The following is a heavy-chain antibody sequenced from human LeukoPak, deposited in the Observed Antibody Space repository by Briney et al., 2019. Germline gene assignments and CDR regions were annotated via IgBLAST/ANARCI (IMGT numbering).Heavy chain of an antibody. J-gene: IGHJ3*02. Sequence: PSETLSLTCAVCGGPFSGYFWTWIRQPPGKGLEWIGEINHSGSTSSNPSLKSRVTISADPSKNQFSLKLSSVTAADTAVYYCARPHDCSSTSCYGAFHIWGQRTMVTVSS. V-gene: IGHV4-34*01. CDR2: INHSGST. CDR1: GGPFSGYF. D-gene: IGHD2-2*01. CDR3: ARPHDCSSTSCYGAFHI.